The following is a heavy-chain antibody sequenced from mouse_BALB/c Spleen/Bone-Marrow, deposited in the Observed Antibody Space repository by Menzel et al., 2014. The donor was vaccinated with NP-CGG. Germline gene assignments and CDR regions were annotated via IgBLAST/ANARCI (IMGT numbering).Heavy chain of an antibody. CDR2: IDPYDSET. D-gene: IGHD2-4*01. J-gene: IGHJ4*01. CDR1: GYTFTSFW. CDR3: ARSGYDYDYAMDY. V-gene: IGHV1-52*01. Sequence: QVQLQQSGAELVRPRASVKLSCKASGYTFTSFWMNWVKQRPEQGLEWIGRIDPYDSETHYNQKFKDKAILTVDKSSSTASMQLISLTSEDSAVYYCARSGYDYDYAMDYWGQGTSVTVSS.